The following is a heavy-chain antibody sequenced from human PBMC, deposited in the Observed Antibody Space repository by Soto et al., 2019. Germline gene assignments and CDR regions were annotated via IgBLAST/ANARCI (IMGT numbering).Heavy chain of an antibody. CDR2: MNHSGST. V-gene: IGHV4-34*01. J-gene: IGHJ5*02. CDR3: ARGLIPPPAGEIAAAGVPWFDP. Sequence: QVQLQQWGAGLLKPSETLSLTCAVYGGSFSGYYWSWIRQPPGKGLEWIGEMNHSGSTNYNPSLKSRVTISVDTSKNHFSLKLSSVTAADTAVYYCARGLIPPPAGEIAAAGVPWFDPWGQGTLVTVSS. CDR1: GGSFSGYY. D-gene: IGHD6-13*01.